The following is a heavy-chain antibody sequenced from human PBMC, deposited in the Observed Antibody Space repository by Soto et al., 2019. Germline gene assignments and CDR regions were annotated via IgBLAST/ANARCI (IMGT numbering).Heavy chain of an antibody. CDR3: AKDQGFGNLGAEYFRH. Sequence: GGSLRLSCAASGFTFSSYATSWVRQAPGKGLEWVSLVSGSGLSTYYADSVKGRFTISRDNSKNTLYLQMNSLRAEDSAIYYCAKDQGFGNLGAEYFRHWGQGTLVTVSS. CDR2: VSGSGLST. D-gene: IGHD3-10*01. J-gene: IGHJ1*01. V-gene: IGHV3-23*01. CDR1: GFTFSSYA.